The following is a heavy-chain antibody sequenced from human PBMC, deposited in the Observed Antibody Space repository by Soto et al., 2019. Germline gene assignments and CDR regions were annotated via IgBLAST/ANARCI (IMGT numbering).Heavy chain of an antibody. D-gene: IGHD6-6*01. CDR1: GYSFTSYW. CDR3: ARRGSSSSDSYYGMDV. Sequence: GESLKISCQGSGYSFTSYWIAWVRQMPGKGLECMGIIYPDDSDTRYSPSFQGQVTISADKSINTAYLQWSSLKASDSAMYYCARRGSSSSDSYYGMDVWGQGTTVTVSS. J-gene: IGHJ6*02. CDR2: IYPDDSDT. V-gene: IGHV5-51*01.